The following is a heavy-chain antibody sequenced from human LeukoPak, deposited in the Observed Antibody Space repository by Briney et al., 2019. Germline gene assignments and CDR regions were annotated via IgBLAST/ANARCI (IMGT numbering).Heavy chain of an antibody. D-gene: IGHD6-19*01. Sequence: GGSLRLSCVASGFTFSSYSMTWLRQTPGKGLEWVAAISSSVGSTYYADSVKGRFTISRDNSKNTLYLQTNNLGADDTAVYYCAKNASRSGWYQDSWGQGTLVIVSS. J-gene: IGHJ4*02. CDR3: AKNASRSGWYQDS. CDR1: GFTFSSYS. CDR2: ISSSVGST. V-gene: IGHV3-23*01.